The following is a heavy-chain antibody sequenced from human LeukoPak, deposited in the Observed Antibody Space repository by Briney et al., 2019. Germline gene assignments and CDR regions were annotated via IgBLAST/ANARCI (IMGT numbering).Heavy chain of an antibody. CDR2: IEQKGSEK. D-gene: IGHD3-3*01. CDR3: ARVPSITIFGRPTYCDL. V-gene: IGHV3-7*01. J-gene: IGHJ5*02. Sequence: TGGSLTLSCIASGFPFKNYWMTWVRRAPGKGLEWVAHIEQKGSEKYHVDSAKGRFTISRDNAENSLFLQMNSLRVDDTAVYYCARVPSITIFGRPTYCDLWGQGTLVTVSS. CDR1: GFPFKNYW.